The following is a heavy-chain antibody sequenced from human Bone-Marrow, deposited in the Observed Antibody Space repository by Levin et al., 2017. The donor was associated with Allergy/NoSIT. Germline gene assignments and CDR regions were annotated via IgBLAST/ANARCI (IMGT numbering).Heavy chain of an antibody. CDR2: IYYSGST. CDR3: AGGGDIAAPGRPLDY. V-gene: IGHV4-59*01. D-gene: IGHD6-13*01. CDR1: GGSIGNYH. J-gene: IGHJ4*02. Sequence: PSETLSLTCTVSGGSIGNYHWSWIRQAPGKGLEWIGYIYYSGSTSYSPSLQSRILISVDTSKNQFSLSLNSVTASDTAIYYCAGGGDIAAPGRPLDYWGQGILVTVSS.